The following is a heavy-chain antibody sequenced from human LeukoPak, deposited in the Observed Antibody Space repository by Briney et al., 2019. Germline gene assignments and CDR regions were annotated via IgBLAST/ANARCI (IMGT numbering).Heavy chain of an antibody. V-gene: IGHV4-4*07. Sequence: SEALSLTCTDSGGSITSYYWSYIRQPAGKGLEWIGRIHTSGSTNYNPSLKSRVTMSVDTSKNQFSLKLSSVTAADTAIYYCAREFSGTSIAARVFDSWGQGTLVTVSS. J-gene: IGHJ4*02. CDR3: AREFSGTSIAARVFDS. CDR1: GGSITSYY. D-gene: IGHD6-6*01. CDR2: IHTSGST.